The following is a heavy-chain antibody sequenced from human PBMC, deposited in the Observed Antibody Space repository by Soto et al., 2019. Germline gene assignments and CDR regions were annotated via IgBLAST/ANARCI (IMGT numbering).Heavy chain of an antibody. Sequence: SVKVSCKASGGTFSSYTISWVRQAPGQGLEWMGGIIPIFGTANYAQKFQGRVTITADESTSTAYMELSSLRSEDTAVYYCARDQGGYYSKNYYGMDVWGQGTTVTVSS. V-gene: IGHV1-69*13. CDR2: IIPIFGTA. D-gene: IGHD3-22*01. CDR3: ARDQGGYYSKNYYGMDV. CDR1: GGTFSSYT. J-gene: IGHJ6*02.